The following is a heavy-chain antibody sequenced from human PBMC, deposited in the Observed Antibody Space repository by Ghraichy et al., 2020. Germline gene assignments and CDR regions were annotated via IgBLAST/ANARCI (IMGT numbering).Heavy chain of an antibody. CDR1: GGSISSGDYY. CDR2: IYYSGST. Sequence: SETLSLTCTVSGGSISSGDYYWSWIRQPPGKGLEWIGYIYYSGSTYYNPSLKSRVTISVDTSKNQFSLKLSSVTAADTAVYYCARDTALRHLGSTDAFDIWGQGTMVTVSS. J-gene: IGHJ3*02. CDR3: ARDTALRHLGSTDAFDI. V-gene: IGHV4-30-4*01. D-gene: IGHD3-3*02.